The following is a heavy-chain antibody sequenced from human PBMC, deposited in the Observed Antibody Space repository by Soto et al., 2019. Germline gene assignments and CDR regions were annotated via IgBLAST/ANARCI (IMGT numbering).Heavy chain of an antibody. Sequence: QVQLVESGGGVVQPGRSLRRSCAASGLTFSSYAMHWVRQAPGKGLEWVAVMSYDGSNKYYADSVNGRFTISRDNSKNTLYLQMNSLRAEDTAVYYCARDKSPYSSGWHNRHFDYWGQGTLVTVSS. CDR1: GLTFSSYA. CDR2: MSYDGSNK. J-gene: IGHJ4*02. V-gene: IGHV3-30-3*01. CDR3: ARDKSPYSSGWHNRHFDY. D-gene: IGHD6-19*01.